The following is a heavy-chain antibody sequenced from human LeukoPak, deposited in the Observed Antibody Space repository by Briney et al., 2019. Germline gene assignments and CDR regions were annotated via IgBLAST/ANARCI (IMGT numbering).Heavy chain of an antibody. CDR2: ISTTGTTI. CDR1: GFTFSDYY. D-gene: IGHD3-10*01. Sequence: GGSLRLSCAASGFTFSDYYMTWIRQAPGKGLEWLSYISTTGTTIYYADSVKGRFTISRDNAKNSLYLQMNSLRAEDTAVYYCARRVYYGSGTSQYYFDYWGQGTLVTVSS. J-gene: IGHJ4*02. V-gene: IGHV3-11*01. CDR3: ARRVYYGSGTSQYYFDY.